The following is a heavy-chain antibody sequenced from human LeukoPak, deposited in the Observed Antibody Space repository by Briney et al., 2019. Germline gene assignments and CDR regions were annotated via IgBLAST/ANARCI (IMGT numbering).Heavy chain of an antibody. J-gene: IGHJ4*02. CDR1: GFTFSSYG. D-gene: IGHD1-14*01. CDR3: AKERLTSVVY. CDR2: ISYDGSNK. Sequence: GGSLRLSCAASGFTFSSYGMHWVRQAPGKGLEWVAVISYDGSNKYYADSVKGRFTISRDNSKNTLYLLMNSLGAEDTAVYYCAKERLTSVVYWGQGTLVTVSS. V-gene: IGHV3-30*18.